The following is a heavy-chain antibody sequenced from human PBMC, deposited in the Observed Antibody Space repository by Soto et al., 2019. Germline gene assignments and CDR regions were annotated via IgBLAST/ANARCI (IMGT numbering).Heavy chain of an antibody. CDR3: AKGAVAGPAYFDY. D-gene: IGHD6-19*01. J-gene: IGHJ4*02. Sequence: GGSLRLSCAASGFTFSSYAMSWVRQAPGKGLEWVSGISGSGDGTYYADSVRGRYTISRDISKNTLYLQMNSLRAEDTAVFYCAKGAVAGPAYFDYWGQGTLVTVSS. V-gene: IGHV3-23*01. CDR1: GFTFSSYA. CDR2: ISGSGDGT.